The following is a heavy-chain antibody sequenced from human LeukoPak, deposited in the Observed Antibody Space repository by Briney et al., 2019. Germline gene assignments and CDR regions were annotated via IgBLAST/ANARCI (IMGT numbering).Heavy chain of an antibody. Sequence: GGSLRLSCAASGFTVSRNYMSWVRQAPGKGLEWVSAISGSGGSTYYADSVKGRFTISRDNSKNTLYLQMNSLRAEDTAVYYCAKDMSSGYKAFDYWGQGTLVTVSS. CDR1: GFTVSRNY. CDR3: AKDMSSGYKAFDY. J-gene: IGHJ4*02. CDR2: ISGSGGST. V-gene: IGHV3-23*01. D-gene: IGHD3-22*01.